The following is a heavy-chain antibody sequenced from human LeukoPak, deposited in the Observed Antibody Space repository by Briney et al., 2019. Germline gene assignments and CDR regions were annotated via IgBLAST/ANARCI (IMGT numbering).Heavy chain of an antibody. CDR3: ANEYSKGDI. CDR1: GFTVSSNY. D-gene: IGHD4-11*01. Sequence: PGGSLRLSCAASGFTVSSNYMNWFRQAPGKGLEWVSAISGSGGNTYYADSVKGRFTISRDNSKNTLYLQMNSLRAEDAAVYYCANEYSKGDIWGQGTMVTVSS. V-gene: IGHV3-23*01. CDR2: ISGSGGNT. J-gene: IGHJ3*02.